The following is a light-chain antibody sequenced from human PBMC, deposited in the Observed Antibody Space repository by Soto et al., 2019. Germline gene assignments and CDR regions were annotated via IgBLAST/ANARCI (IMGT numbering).Light chain of an antibody. V-gene: IGKV2-28*01. CDR3: MQALHFLS. Sequence: DIVVTQSPLSLPVTPGEPAPISCRSSQSLLHSSGYNDLDWYLQKPGQSQQLLIYLGSNRASGVPDRFSGSGSGTDFTLKISRVEAEDVGVYYCMQALHFLSFGPGTKVDIK. J-gene: IGKJ3*01. CDR2: LGS. CDR1: QSLLHSSGYND.